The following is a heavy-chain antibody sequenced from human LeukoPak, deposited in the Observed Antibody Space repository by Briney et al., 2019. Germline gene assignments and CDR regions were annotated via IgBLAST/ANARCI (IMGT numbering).Heavy chain of an antibody. CDR2: ISSNGGST. CDR1: GFTFSSYA. J-gene: IGHJ4*02. D-gene: IGHD2-2*01. CDR3: ARGSHSPPAFDY. V-gene: IGHV3-64*01. Sequence: PGGSLRLSCAASGFTFSSYAMHWVRQAPGKGLEYVSAISSNGGSTYYANSVKGRFTISRDNSKNTLYLQMGSLRAEDMAVYYCARGSHSPPAFDYWGQGTLVTVSS.